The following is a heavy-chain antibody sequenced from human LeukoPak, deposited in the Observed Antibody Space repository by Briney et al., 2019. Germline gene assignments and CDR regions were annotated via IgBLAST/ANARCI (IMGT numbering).Heavy chain of an antibody. V-gene: IGHV1-69*05. CDR3: ARYGNYDILTGFQATYYFDY. J-gene: IGHJ4*02. CDR2: IIPIFGTA. Sequence: GASVKVSCKASGGTFSSYAISWVRQAPGQGLEWMGRIIPIFGTANYAQKFQGRVTITTDESTSTAYMELSSLRSEDTAVYYCARYGNYDILTGFQATYYFDYWGQGTLATVSS. CDR1: GGTFSSYA. D-gene: IGHD3-9*01.